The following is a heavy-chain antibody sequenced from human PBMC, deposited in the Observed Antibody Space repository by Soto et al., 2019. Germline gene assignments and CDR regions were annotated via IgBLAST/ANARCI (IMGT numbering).Heavy chain of an antibody. V-gene: IGHV3-33*01. CDR3: ARADILTGYYTNWFDP. CDR1: GFTFSSYG. D-gene: IGHD3-9*01. CDR2: IWYDGSNK. J-gene: IGHJ5*02. Sequence: GGSLRLSCAAYGFTFSSYGMHWVRQAPGKGLEWVAVIWYDGSNKYYADSVKGRFTISRDNSKNTLYLQMNSLRAEDTAVYYCARADILTGYYTNWFDPWGQGTLVTVSS.